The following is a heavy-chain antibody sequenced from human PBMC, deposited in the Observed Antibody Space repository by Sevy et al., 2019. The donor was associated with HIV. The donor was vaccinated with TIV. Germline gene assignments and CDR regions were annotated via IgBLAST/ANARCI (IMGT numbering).Heavy chain of an antibody. CDR3: ARQRDGITMVRGVIITRPLYDY. CDR2: IYPGDSDT. V-gene: IGHV5-51*01. CDR1: GYSFTSYW. Sequence: GESLKISCKGSGYSFTSYWIGWVRQMPGKGLEWMGIIYPGDSDTRYSPSFQGQVTISANKSISTAYLQWSSLKASDTAMYYWARQRDGITMVRGVIITRPLYDYWGQGTLVTVSS. D-gene: IGHD3-10*01. J-gene: IGHJ4*02.